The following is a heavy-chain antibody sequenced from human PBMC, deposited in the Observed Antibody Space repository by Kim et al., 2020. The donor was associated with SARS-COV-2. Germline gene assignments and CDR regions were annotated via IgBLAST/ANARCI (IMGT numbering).Heavy chain of an antibody. Sequence: VKGRFTISRGNAKNSLYLQMNSLRAEDTAVYYCARAYYDSSGYLRGYMDVWGKGTTVTVSS. J-gene: IGHJ6*03. D-gene: IGHD3-22*01. CDR3: ARAYYDSSGYLRGYMDV. V-gene: IGHV3-21*01.